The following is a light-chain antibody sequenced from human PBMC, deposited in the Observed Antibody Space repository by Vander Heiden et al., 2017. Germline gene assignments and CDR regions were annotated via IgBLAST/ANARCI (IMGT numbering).Light chain of an antibody. CDR1: QSIRNY. J-gene: IGKJ4*01. V-gene: IGKV1-39*01. CDR2: AAS. Sequence: DIQMTQSLSLLSAPVGDSAITTCRASQSIRNYLNWHVQRQETAHELLIHAASSLQRGVPSRFSCSGSGTDFTLTMNSLQPEDFATYYCQRRSANHPPSFGGGTKVEIE. CDR3: QRRSANHPPS.